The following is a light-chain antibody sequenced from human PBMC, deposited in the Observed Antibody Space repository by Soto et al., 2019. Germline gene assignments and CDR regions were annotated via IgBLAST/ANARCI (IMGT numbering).Light chain of an antibody. J-gene: IGKJ4*01. CDR3: QQYDRSPVT. Sequence: EVVMTQSPATLSVSPGERITFSCRASQSVTTNLAWYQHKPGQSPRLLISDASTGASGIPPRFSGSGSGTEFTLTIDRLQSADFAVYYCQQYDRSPVTFGGGTKVEIK. CDR2: DAS. CDR1: QSVTTN. V-gene: IGKV3-15*01.